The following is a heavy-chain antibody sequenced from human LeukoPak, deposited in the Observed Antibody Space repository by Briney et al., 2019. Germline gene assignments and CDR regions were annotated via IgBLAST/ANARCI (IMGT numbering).Heavy chain of an antibody. CDR2: INHSGST. CDR3: ARDRYCSSTSCLPFDY. J-gene: IGHJ4*02. D-gene: IGHD2-2*01. CDR1: GGSFSGCY. Sequence: SETLSLTCAVYGGSFSGCYWSWIRQPPGKGLEWIGEINHSGSTNYNPSLKSRVTISVDTSKNQYSLKLSSVTAADTAVYYCARDRYCSSTSCLPFDYWGQGTLVTVSS. V-gene: IGHV4-34*01.